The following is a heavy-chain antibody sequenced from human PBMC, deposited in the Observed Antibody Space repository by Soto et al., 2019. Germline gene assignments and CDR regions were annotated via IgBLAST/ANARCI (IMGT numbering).Heavy chain of an antibody. Sequence: QVQLQESGPGLVKPSGTLSLTCSVSGDSVSSDAYYWTWIRQPPRKTLEWVGFVFSSGGTSTSPSLRSRLRMSVDTSRNQLSMRLTSVTAADTGVYFCAKGFSSGLYVDSWGRGTLVTVSS. D-gene: IGHD6-19*01. CDR3: AKGFSSGLYVDS. V-gene: IGHV4-61*08. CDR1: GDSVSSDAYY. J-gene: IGHJ4*02. CDR2: VFSSGGT.